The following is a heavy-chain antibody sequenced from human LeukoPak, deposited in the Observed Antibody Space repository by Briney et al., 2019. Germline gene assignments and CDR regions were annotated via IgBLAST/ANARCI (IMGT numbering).Heavy chain of an antibody. CDR1: GFTFSSYA. Sequence: GGSLRLSCAASGFTFSSYAMHWVRQAPGKGLEWVAVISYDGSNIYYADSVKGRFTISRDNSKNTLYLQMSNLRAEDTAVYFCARGGGLDVWGQGATVTVSS. D-gene: IGHD2-15*01. J-gene: IGHJ6*02. CDR3: ARGGGLDV. CDR2: ISYDGSNI. V-gene: IGHV3-30*04.